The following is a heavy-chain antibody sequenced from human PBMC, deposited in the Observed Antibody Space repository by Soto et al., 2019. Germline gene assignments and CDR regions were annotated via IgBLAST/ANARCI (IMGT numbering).Heavy chain of an antibody. Sequence: QLQLQESGSGLVKPSQTLSLTCVVSGDSISSGGYSWNGIRQPPGKGLEWSGHTYHRGGTLYNPSLDSRVTISVDKSKNQFSLRLTSVTAADTAVYYCARDSLSGYYFDYWGQGTLVTVSS. V-gene: IGHV4-30-2*01. CDR2: TYHRGGT. J-gene: IGHJ4*02. CDR1: GDSISSGGYS. CDR3: ARDSLSGYYFDY. D-gene: IGHD3-22*01.